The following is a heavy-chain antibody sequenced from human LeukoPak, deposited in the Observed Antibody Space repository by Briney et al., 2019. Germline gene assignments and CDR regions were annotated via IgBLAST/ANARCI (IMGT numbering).Heavy chain of an antibody. D-gene: IGHD3-3*01. CDR2: IYPGDSDT. Sequence: GEPLKISCKGSGYSFTSYWIGWVRQLPGKGLEGMGIIYPGDSDTRYSPSFQGQVTISADKSISTAYLQWSSLKASDTAMYYCARLGGGITIFGVVISPFDIWGEGTMVTVSS. J-gene: IGHJ3*02. CDR1: GYSFTSYW. CDR3: ARLGGGITIFGVVISPFDI. V-gene: IGHV5-51*01.